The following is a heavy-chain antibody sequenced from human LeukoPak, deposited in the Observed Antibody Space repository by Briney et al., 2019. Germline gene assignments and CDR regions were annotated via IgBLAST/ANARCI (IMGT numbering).Heavy chain of an antibody. V-gene: IGHV4-39*01. CDR1: GDSFSRNTYS. J-gene: IGHJ3*02. Sequence: SETLPLTCTVSGDSFSRNTYSWGWIRQPPRKGLEWIGSIYYAGRTFYNPSLKSRVTISVDTSKNQFSLKLSSVTAADTAVYYCARRGSMGGSFVGAFDIWGQGTMVTVSS. CDR3: ARRGSMGGSFVGAFDI. D-gene: IGHD1-26*01. CDR2: IYYAGRT.